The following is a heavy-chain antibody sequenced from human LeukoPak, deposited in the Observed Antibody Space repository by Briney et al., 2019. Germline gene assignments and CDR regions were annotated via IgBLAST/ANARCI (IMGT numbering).Heavy chain of an antibody. Sequence: GASVKVPCKPSGYTFTNYPIIWVRQAPGQGLECMGWINTNTGNPTFVQGFTGRFVFSLDTSVSAAYLQISSLKAEDTAVYYCARGGYSRGQGSPFDYWGQGTLVTVSS. CDR3: ARGGYSRGQGSPFDY. CDR2: INTNTGNP. CDR1: GYTFTNYP. D-gene: IGHD6-19*01. J-gene: IGHJ4*02. V-gene: IGHV7-4-1*02.